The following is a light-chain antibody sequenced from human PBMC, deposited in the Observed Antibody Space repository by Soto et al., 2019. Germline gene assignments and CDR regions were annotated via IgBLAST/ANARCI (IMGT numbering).Light chain of an antibody. V-gene: IGLV2-14*01. J-gene: IGLJ1*01. Sequence: SALTQRASVSGSPGQSITLYCTGTSSDVGGYNYVSWYQQPPGKAPKLIIYDVSHRPSGISNRFSGSKSGNTASLTISGLQAADETDYYCTSYTSGGTLFVFGTGTKVTVL. CDR3: TSYTSGGTLFV. CDR2: DVS. CDR1: SSDVGGYNY.